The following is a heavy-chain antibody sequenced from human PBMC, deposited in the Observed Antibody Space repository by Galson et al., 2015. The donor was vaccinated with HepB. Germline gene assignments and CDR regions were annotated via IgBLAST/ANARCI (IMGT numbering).Heavy chain of an antibody. CDR3: ARVITMMNRRLKFDY. V-gene: IGHV4-34*01. D-gene: IGHD3-22*01. CDR1: GGSFSGYY. J-gene: IGHJ4*02. Sequence: SETLSLTCAVYGGSFSGYYWSWIRQPPGKGLEWIGEINHSGSTNYNPSLKSRVTISVDTSKNQFSLKLSSVTAAGTAVYYCARVITMMNRRLKFDYWGQGTLVTVSS. CDR2: INHSGST.